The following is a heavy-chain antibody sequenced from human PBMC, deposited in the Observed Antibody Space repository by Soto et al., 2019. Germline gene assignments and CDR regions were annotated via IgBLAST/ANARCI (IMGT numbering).Heavy chain of an antibody. J-gene: IGHJ6*02. D-gene: IGHD2-15*01. CDR1: GYTFTSYG. CDR3: ASGYVVVVAGNYYYYGMDV. CDR2: ISAYNGNT. V-gene: IGHV1-18*01. Sequence: ASVKVSCKASGYTFTSYGISWVRQAPGQGLEWMGWISAYNGNTNYAQKLQGRVTMTTDTSTSTAHMELRSLRSDDTAVYYCASGYVVVVAGNYYYYGMDVWGQGATVTVSS.